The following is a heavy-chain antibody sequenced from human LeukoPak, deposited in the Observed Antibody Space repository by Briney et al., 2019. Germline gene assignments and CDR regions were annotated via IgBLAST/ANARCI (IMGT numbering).Heavy chain of an antibody. J-gene: IGHJ5*02. D-gene: IGHD1-7*01. CDR1: GYSISSGYY. Sequence: SETLSLTCTVSGYSISSGYYWGWIRQPPGKGLEWIGSMYHSGSTYYNPTLKSRVTISVDTSKNQFSLKLSSVTAADTAVYYCARGNYQAAYNWFDPWGQGTLVTVSS. V-gene: IGHV4-38-2*02. CDR3: ARGNYQAAYNWFDP. CDR2: MYHSGST.